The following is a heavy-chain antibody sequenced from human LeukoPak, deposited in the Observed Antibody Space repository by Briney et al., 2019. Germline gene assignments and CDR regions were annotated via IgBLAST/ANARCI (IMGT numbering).Heavy chain of an antibody. Sequence: ASVKVSCKASGGTFSSYAISWVRQAPGQGLEWMGWINPNSGGTNYAQKFQGWVTMTRDTSISTAYMELSRLRSDDTAVYYCARSGVPAAAGILVWFDPWGQGTLVTVSS. CDR3: ARSGVPAAAGILVWFDP. D-gene: IGHD6-13*01. J-gene: IGHJ5*02. CDR2: INPNSGGT. CDR1: GGTFSSYA. V-gene: IGHV1-2*04.